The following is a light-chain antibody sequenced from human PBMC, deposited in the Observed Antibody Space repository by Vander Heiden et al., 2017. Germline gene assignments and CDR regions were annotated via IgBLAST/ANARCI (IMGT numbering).Light chain of an antibody. CDR3: SSYTSSSTLDVV. CDR2: DVS. Sequence: QSALTQPASVSVSPGQSLTISCTGTSSDVGGYNYVSWYQQHPDKAPKLMIYDVSNRPSGVSNRFSGSKSGNTASLTISGLQAEDEADYYCSSYTSSSTLDVVFGGGTKLTVL. J-gene: IGLJ2*01. V-gene: IGLV2-14*03. CDR1: SSDVGGYNY.